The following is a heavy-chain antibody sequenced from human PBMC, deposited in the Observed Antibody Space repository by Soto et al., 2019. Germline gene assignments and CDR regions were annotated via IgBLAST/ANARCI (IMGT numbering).Heavy chain of an antibody. V-gene: IGHV4-30-4*08. D-gene: IGHD6-13*01. CDR3: ARYSRYSSRQDFDY. J-gene: IGHJ4*02. CDR2: IYYSGDT. Sequence: SETLSLTCTVSGGSITSGDYYWSWIRQPPGKGLEWIGYIYYSGDTSYNPSLKSRVTISIDTSKNQFSLKLSSVTAADTAVYYCARYSRYSSRQDFDYWGQGTRVTVSS. CDR1: GGSITSGDYY.